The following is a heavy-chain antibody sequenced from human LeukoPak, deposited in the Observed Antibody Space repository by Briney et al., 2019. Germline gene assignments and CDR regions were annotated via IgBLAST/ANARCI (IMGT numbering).Heavy chain of an antibody. CDR2: ISDTGTT. CDR1: GGSISSYY. Sequence: SETLSLTCTVSGGSISSYYWNWIRQPPGKGPEWIGCISDTGTTKYNPAFKSRVTISVDTSKNQFSLKLTSVTAADTAVYFCATGYYEPFEKWGQGTLVSVSS. J-gene: IGHJ4*02. V-gene: IGHV4-59*01. CDR3: ATGYYEPFEK. D-gene: IGHD3-22*01.